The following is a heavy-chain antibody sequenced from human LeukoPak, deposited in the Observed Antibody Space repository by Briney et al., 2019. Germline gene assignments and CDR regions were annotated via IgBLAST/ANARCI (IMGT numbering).Heavy chain of an antibody. CDR1: GYTFTGYY. V-gene: IGHV1-2*02. J-gene: IGHJ5*02. D-gene: IGHD3-9*01. CDR3: ARGDYDILDGYEGGFDP. CDR2: INPNSGGT. Sequence: ASVKVSCKASGYTFTGYYMHWVRQAPGQGLEWMGWINPNSGGTNYAQKFQGRVTMTRDTSISTAYMELSRLRSDDTAVYYCARGDYDILDGYEGGFDPWGQGTLVTVSS.